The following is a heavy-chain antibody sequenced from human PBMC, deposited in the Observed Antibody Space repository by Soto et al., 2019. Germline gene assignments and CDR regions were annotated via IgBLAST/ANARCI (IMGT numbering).Heavy chain of an antibody. Sequence: QLHLQESGPGLVKPSETLSLTCTVSGGSMSNNNYYWGWIRQTPGTGLEWIGSIYYLGNTNYNPSLMSRVTMSAATSESQFSLKLKSVTAADTAVYYCARLPCRGGSCSYWYFDLWGRGTLVTVSS. CDR3: ARLPCRGGSCSYWYFDL. J-gene: IGHJ2*01. CDR1: GGSMSNNNYY. V-gene: IGHV4-39*01. CDR2: IYYLGNT. D-gene: IGHD2-15*01.